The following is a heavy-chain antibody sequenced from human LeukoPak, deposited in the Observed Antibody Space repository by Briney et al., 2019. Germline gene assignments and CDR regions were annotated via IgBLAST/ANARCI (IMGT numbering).Heavy chain of an antibody. CDR2: IYYSGST. V-gene: IGHV4-59*01. CDR1: GGSISSYY. Sequence: NSSETLSLTCTVSGGSISSYYWNWIRQPPGKGLEWIRYIYYSGSTNYNPSLKSRVTISVDTSKNQFSLKLSSVTAADTAVYYCAGRLWRRDGYNLSAFDIWGQGTMVTVSS. D-gene: IGHD5-24*01. J-gene: IGHJ3*02. CDR3: AGRLWRRDGYNLSAFDI.